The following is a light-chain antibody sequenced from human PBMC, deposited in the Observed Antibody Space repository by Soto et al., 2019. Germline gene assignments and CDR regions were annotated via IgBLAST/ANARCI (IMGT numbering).Light chain of an antibody. V-gene: IGKV1-9*01. Sequence: DIQLTQSPSFLSASVGDRVTITCQASQGISSYLAWYQQKPGKAPKLLIYAASTLQSGVPSRFSGSGSGTEFTLTISSLQPEDFATYYCQQLNSYRITFGQGTRLEI. CDR2: AAS. J-gene: IGKJ5*01. CDR1: QGISSY. CDR3: QQLNSYRIT.